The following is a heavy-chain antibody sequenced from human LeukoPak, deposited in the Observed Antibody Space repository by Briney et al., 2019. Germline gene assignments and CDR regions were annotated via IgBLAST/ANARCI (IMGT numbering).Heavy chain of an antibody. Sequence: ASVKVSCKASGYTFTSYYMHWVRQAPGQGLEWMGIINPSGGSTSYAQKFQGRVTMTRDTSTSTVYMELSSLRPEDTAVYYCARARALYSSGWYPRDYFDYWGQGTLVTVSS. V-gene: IGHV1-46*01. J-gene: IGHJ4*02. CDR1: GYTFTSYY. CDR2: INPSGGST. D-gene: IGHD6-19*01. CDR3: ARARALYSSGWYPRDYFDY.